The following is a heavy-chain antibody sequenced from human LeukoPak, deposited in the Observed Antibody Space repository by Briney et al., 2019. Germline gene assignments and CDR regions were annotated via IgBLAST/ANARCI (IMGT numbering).Heavy chain of an antibody. D-gene: IGHD3-3*01. V-gene: IGHV4-61*02. J-gene: IGHJ4*02. CDR3: ARSRITIFGVVTDFDY. CDR1: GASISSGSFF. CDR2: IYTSGSATSESA. Sequence: SETLSLTCTVSGASISSGSFFWSWIRQPAGRGLEWIGRIYTSGSATSESANYNPSLKSRVTISVGTYKNQFSLKLSSVTAADTAVYYCARSRITIFGVVTDFDYWGQGTLVTVSS.